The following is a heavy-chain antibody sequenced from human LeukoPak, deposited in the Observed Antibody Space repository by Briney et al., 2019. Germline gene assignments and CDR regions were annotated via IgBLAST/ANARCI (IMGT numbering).Heavy chain of an antibody. CDR2: INPSGGGT. V-gene: IGHV1-46*01. Sequence: GASVKVSCKASGYTFTNYYMHWVRQAPGQGLEWMGIINPSGGGTSYAQKFQGRVTMTRDTSTSTVYMELSSLRSEDTAVYCCARNYYGSGSYSDYYYYMDVWGKGTTVTISS. D-gene: IGHD3-10*01. CDR3: ARNYYGSGSYSDYYYYMDV. J-gene: IGHJ6*03. CDR1: GYTFTNYY.